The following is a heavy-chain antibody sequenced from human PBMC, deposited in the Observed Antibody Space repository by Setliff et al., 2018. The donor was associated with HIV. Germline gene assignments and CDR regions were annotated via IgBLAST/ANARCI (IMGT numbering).Heavy chain of an antibody. J-gene: IGHJ4*02. V-gene: IGHV1-3*01. Sequence: ASVKVSCKASGYTFTNYAIHWVRQAPGQRLEWMGWINAGNGNTKFSEEFQGRVLITSDTSASTVYLFLRSLKSEDTAVYYCARFHPYDYDSNYYGYYFDYWGQGTLVTVS. CDR3: ARFHPYDYDSNYYGYYFDY. CDR1: GYTFTNYA. D-gene: IGHD3-22*01. CDR2: INAGNGNT.